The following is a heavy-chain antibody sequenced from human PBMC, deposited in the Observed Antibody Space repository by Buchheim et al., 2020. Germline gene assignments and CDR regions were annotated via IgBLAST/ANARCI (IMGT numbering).Heavy chain of an antibody. CDR2: ISGSGGST. CDR3: AKDGRLDIWFGELYPYYYYGMDV. V-gene: IGHV3-23*01. CDR1: GFTFSSYA. J-gene: IGHJ6*02. Sequence: EVQLLESGGGLVQPGGSLRLSCAASGFTFSSYAMSWVRQAPGKGLEWVSAISGSGGSTYYADSVKGRFTISRDNSKNTLYLQMNSLRAEDTAVYYCAKDGRLDIWFGELYPYYYYGMDVWGQGTT. D-gene: IGHD3-10*01.